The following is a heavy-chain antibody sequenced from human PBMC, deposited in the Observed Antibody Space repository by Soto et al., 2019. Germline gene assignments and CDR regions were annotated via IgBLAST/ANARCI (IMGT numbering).Heavy chain of an antibody. D-gene: IGHD3-22*01. CDR3: ARRFYYDSGSLDY. V-gene: IGHV3-30-3*01. J-gene: IGHJ4*02. Sequence: GGSLRLSCAASGFTLSSYVMDWVRQAPGKGLEWVALISSDGSNKHYADSVKGRFTISRDTSKNTVYLQMNGLRAEDTAVYYCARRFYYDSGSLDYWGQGTLVTVSA. CDR1: GFTLSSYV. CDR2: ISSDGSNK.